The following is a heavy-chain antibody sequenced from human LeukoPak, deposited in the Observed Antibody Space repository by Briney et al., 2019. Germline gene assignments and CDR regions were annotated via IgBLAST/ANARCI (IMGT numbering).Heavy chain of an antibody. V-gene: IGHV3-23*01. Sequence: GGSLRLPCAASGFTFSSYAMSWVRQAPGKGLEWVSAISGSGGSTYYADSVKGRFTISRDNSKNTLYLQMNSLRAEDTAVYYCAKARVYYYDSSGPPSDYWGQGTLVTVSS. D-gene: IGHD3-22*01. J-gene: IGHJ4*02. CDR2: ISGSGGST. CDR3: AKARVYYYDSSGPPSDY. CDR1: GFTFSSYA.